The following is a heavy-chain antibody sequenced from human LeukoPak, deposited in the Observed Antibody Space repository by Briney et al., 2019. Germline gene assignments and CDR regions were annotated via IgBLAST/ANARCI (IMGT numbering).Heavy chain of an antibody. CDR1: GYTFTSYG. Sequence: ASVKVSRKASGYTFTSYGISWVRQAPGQGLEWMGWISAYNGNTNYAQKLQGRVTMTTDTSTSTAYMELRSLRSDDTAVYYCARVQMSLAYSSSYSGFDIWGQGTMVTVSS. CDR2: ISAYNGNT. D-gene: IGHD6-6*01. V-gene: IGHV1-18*01. J-gene: IGHJ3*02. CDR3: ARVQMSLAYSSSYSGFDI.